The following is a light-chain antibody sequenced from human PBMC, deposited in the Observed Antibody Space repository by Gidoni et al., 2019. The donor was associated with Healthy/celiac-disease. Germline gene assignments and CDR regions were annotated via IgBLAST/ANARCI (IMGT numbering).Light chain of an antibody. Sequence: DIQLTQSPSSLSASVGDRVTITCRASQSISSYLNWYQQKPGKAPKLLIYAASSLQSGVPSRFSGSGSGTDFTLTISSLQPEDFATYYCQQSYSNPLLTFGPGTKVDIK. CDR2: AAS. V-gene: IGKV1-39*01. J-gene: IGKJ3*01. CDR1: QSISSY. CDR3: QQSYSNPLLT.